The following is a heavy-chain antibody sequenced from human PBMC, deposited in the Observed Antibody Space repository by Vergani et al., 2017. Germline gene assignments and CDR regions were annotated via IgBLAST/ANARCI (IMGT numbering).Heavy chain of an antibody. V-gene: IGHV3-43*01. J-gene: IGHJ3*02. CDR2: ISWDGGST. CDR1: GFTFDDYT. CDR3: AKDADFRGGVGAFDI. Sequence: EVQLVESGGVVVQPGGSLRLSCAASGFTFDDYTMHWVRQAPGKGLEWVSLISWDGGSTYYADSVKGRFTISRDNSKNSLYLQMNSLRTEDTALYYCAKDADFRGGVGAFDIWGQGTMVTVSS. D-gene: IGHD3-10*01.